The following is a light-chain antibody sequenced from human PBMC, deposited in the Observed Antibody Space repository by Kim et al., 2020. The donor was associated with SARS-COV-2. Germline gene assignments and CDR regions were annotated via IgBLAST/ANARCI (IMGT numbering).Light chain of an antibody. Sequence: SVTLGQTARITCGGHKFGSKNVHLYQQKAGQAPVLVIYRDSNRPSGIPERFSGSSSGNTATLTVSRAQAGDEADYYCQVWDSGTVVFGGGTELTVL. J-gene: IGLJ2*01. CDR3: QVWDSGTVV. V-gene: IGLV3-9*01. CDR1: KFGSKN. CDR2: RDS.